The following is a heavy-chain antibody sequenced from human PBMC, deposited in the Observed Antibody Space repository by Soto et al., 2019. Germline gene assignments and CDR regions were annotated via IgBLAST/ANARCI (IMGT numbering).Heavy chain of an antibody. Sequence: GGSLRLSCAASGFTFSDYYMSWIRQAPGKGLEWVSYISSSSSNTKYADSVKGRFTISRDNAKNSLYLQMNSLRAEDTAVYYCARIFRITMVRGRVWFDPWGQGTLVTVSS. CDR1: GFTFSDYY. CDR2: ISSSSSNT. J-gene: IGHJ5*02. V-gene: IGHV3-11*06. CDR3: ARIFRITMVRGRVWFDP. D-gene: IGHD3-10*01.